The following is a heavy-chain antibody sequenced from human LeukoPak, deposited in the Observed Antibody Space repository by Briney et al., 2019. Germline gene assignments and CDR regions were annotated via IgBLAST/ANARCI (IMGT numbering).Heavy chain of an antibody. J-gene: IGHJ4*02. Sequence: ASVKVSCKASGYTFTSYGISWVRQAPGQGLEWMGWISAYNGNTNYAQKLQGRVTVTTDTSTSTAYMELRSLRSDNTAVYYCARGSRVPAAVDFDYWGQGTLVTVSS. CDR2: ISAYNGNT. CDR3: ARGSRVPAAVDFDY. CDR1: GYTFTSYG. D-gene: IGHD2-2*01. V-gene: IGHV1-18*01.